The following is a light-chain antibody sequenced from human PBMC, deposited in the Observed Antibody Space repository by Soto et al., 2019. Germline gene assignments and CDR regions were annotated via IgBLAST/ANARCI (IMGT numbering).Light chain of an antibody. CDR2: AAS. Sequence: AIQMTQSPSSLSASVGDRVTITCRASQGIRNDLGWYQQKPGKAPKLLIYAASSLQSGVPSRFSGSGSGTDFTLTISSLQPEDFAVYFCQQFSRPPLTFGGGTKVEI. J-gene: IGKJ4*01. CDR1: QGIRND. CDR3: QQFSRPPLT. V-gene: IGKV1-6*01.